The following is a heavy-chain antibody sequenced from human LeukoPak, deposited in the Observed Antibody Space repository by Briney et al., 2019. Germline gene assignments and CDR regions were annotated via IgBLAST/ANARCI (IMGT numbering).Heavy chain of an antibody. CDR3: ARVSFHYYGSGSSGYWFDP. CDR2: ISYDGSNK. Sequence: GGSLRLSCAASGFTFSSYGMHWVRQAPGKGLEWVAVISYDGSNKYYADSVKGRFTISRDNSKNTLYLQMNSLRAEDTAVYYCARVSFHYYGSGSSGYWFDPWGQGTLVTVSS. D-gene: IGHD3-10*01. CDR1: GFTFSSYG. J-gene: IGHJ5*02. V-gene: IGHV3-30*03.